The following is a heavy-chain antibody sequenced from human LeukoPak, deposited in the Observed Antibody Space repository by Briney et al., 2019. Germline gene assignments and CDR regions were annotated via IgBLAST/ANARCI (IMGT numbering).Heavy chain of an antibody. CDR1: GFTVSTNY. D-gene: IGHD6-19*01. V-gene: IGHV3-66*01. Sequence: GGSLRLSCAASGFTVSTNYMTWVRQAPGKGLEWVSIIYSGGTTYYADSVKGRFTISRDNSKNTLYLQMTSLRAEDTAVYYCARDGTTIAVPEAFDIRGQGTMVTVSS. CDR3: ARDGTTIAVPEAFDI. J-gene: IGHJ3*02. CDR2: IYSGGTT.